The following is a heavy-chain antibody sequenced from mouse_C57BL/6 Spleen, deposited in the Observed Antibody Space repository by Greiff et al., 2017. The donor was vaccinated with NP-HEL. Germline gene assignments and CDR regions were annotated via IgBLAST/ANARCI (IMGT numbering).Heavy chain of an antibody. CDR2: IRLKSDNYAT. Sequence: DVQLQESGGGLVQPGGSMKLSCVASGFTFSNYWMNWVRQSPEKGLEWVAQIRLKSDNYATHYAESVKGRFTISRDDSKSSVYLQMNNLRAEDTRIYYCTGPYDYGGVAYWGQGTLVTVSA. CDR3: TGPYDYGGVAY. CDR1: GFTFSNYW. J-gene: IGHJ3*01. D-gene: IGHD2-4*01. V-gene: IGHV6-3*01.